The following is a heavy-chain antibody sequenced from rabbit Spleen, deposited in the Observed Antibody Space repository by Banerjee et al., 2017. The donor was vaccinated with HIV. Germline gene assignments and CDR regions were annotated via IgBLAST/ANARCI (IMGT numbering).Heavy chain of an antibody. Sequence: QTLEESGGDLVKPGASLKLSCKASGFDFSNYGVSWVRQAPGKGLEWIGYIDLVFGVTYYATWVNGRFTISSHNAQNTLYLQLNSLTAADTATYFCVRGASGTGYYSLWGPGTLVTVS. CDR3: VRGASGTGYYSL. CDR2: IDLVFGVT. V-gene: IGHV1S7*01. J-gene: IGHJ4*01. D-gene: IGHD1-1*01. CDR1: GFDFSNYG.